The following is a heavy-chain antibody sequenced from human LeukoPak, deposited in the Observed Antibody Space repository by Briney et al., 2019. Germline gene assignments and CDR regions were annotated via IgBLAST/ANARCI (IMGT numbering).Heavy chain of an antibody. D-gene: IGHD4-11*01. Sequence: GGSLRLSCAASGFIFSNYGMHWVRQAPGKGLEWVAVISYDGSNKYYADSVKGRFTISRDNSKNTLYLQMNSLRAEDTAVYYCAKDLDYSTRDNYYYYYMDVWGKGTTVTVSS. V-gene: IGHV3-30*18. CDR3: AKDLDYSTRDNYYYYYMDV. J-gene: IGHJ6*03. CDR1: GFIFSNYG. CDR2: ISYDGSNK.